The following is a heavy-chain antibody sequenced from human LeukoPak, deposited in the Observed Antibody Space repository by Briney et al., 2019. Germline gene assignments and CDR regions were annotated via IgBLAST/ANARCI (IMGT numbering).Heavy chain of an antibody. J-gene: IGHJ4*02. CDR3: ARRSITRYFDWLSDY. CDR1: GGSISSSSYY. Sequence: SETLSHTCTVSGGSISSSSYYWGWIRQPPGKGLEWIGSIYYSGSTYYNPSLKSRVTISVDTSKNQFSLKLSSVTAADTAVYYCARRSITRYFDWLSDYWGQGTLVTVSS. D-gene: IGHD3-9*01. CDR2: IYYSGST. V-gene: IGHV4-39*01.